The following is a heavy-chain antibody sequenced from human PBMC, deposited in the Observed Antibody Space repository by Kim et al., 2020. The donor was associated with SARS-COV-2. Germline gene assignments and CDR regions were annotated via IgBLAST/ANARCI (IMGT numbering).Heavy chain of an antibody. CDR3: ARVTSSSWYGNWFDP. D-gene: IGHD6-13*01. CDR2: INPNSGGT. CDR1: GYTFTGYY. Sequence: ASVKVSCKASGYTFTGYYMHWVRQAPGQGLEWMGWINPNSGGTNYAQKFQGRVTMTRDTSISTAYMELSRLRSDDTAVYYCARVTSSSWYGNWFDPWGQGTLVTVSS. J-gene: IGHJ5*02. V-gene: IGHV1-2*02.